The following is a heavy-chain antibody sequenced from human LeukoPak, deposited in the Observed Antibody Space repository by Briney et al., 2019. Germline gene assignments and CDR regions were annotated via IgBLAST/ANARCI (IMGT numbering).Heavy chain of an antibody. D-gene: IGHD2-2*02. CDR2: IYYSGST. CDR3: ARARGYCSSTSCYTGVWFDP. Sequence: SETLSLTCTVSGGSISSSSYYWGWIRQPPGKGLEWIGSIYYSGSTYYNPSLKSRVTISVDTSKNQFSLKLSSVTAADTAVYYCARARGYCSSTSCYTGVWFDPWGQGTLVTVSS. CDR1: GGSISSSSYY. V-gene: IGHV4-39*07. J-gene: IGHJ5*02.